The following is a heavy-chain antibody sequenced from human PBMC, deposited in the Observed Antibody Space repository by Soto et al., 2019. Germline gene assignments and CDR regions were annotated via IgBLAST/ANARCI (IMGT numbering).Heavy chain of an antibody. CDR2: ISSSGSTI. CDR1: GFTFSSYE. Sequence: LRLSCAASGFTFSSYEMNWGRQAPGKGLEWVSYISSSGSTIYYADSVKGRFTISRDSAKNSLYLQMNSLRAEDTAVYYCARSSDIGFDPWGQGTLVTVSS. CDR3: ARSSDIGFDP. J-gene: IGHJ5*02. V-gene: IGHV3-48*03. D-gene: IGHD2-15*01.